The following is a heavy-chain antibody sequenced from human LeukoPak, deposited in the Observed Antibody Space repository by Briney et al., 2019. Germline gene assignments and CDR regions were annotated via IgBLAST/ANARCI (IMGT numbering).Heavy chain of an antibody. J-gene: IGHJ4*02. Sequence: KPSETLSLTCAVYGGSFSGYYWSWIRQPPGKGLEWIGEINHSGSTNYNPSLKSRVTISVDTSKNQFSLKLSSVTAADTAVYYCARGSGYVYYWGQGTLVTVSS. CDR1: GGSFSGYY. CDR3: ARGSGYVYY. V-gene: IGHV4-34*01. D-gene: IGHD5-12*01. CDR2: INHSGST.